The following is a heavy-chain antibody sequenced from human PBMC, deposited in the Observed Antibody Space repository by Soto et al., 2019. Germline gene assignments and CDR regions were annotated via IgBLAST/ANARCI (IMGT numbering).Heavy chain of an antibody. CDR1: GGTFSSYA. Sequence: SVKVSCKASGGTFSSYAISWVRQAPGQGLEWMGGIIPIFGTANYAQKFQGRVTITADESTSTAYMELSSLRSEDTAVYYCARDHHDILTGYKGFDYWGQGTLVTVSS. V-gene: IGHV1-69*13. CDR3: ARDHHDILTGYKGFDY. J-gene: IGHJ4*02. CDR2: IIPIFGTA. D-gene: IGHD3-9*01.